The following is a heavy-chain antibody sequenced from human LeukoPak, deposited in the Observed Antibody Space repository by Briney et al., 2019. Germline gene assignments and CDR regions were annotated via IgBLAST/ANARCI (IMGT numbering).Heavy chain of an antibody. CDR3: ARGRDYVWGSYRPFDY. CDR1: GGSFSGYY. V-gene: IGHV4-34*01. D-gene: IGHD3-16*02. Sequence: PSETLSLTCAVYGGSFSGYYWSWIRQPPGKGLEWIGEINHSGSTNYNPSLKSRVTISVDTSKNQFSLKLSSVTAVDTAVYYCARGRDYVWGSYRPFDYWGQGTLVTVSS. CDR2: INHSGST. J-gene: IGHJ4*02.